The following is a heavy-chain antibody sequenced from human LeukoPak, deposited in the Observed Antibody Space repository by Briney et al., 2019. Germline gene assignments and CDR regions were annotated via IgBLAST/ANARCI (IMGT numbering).Heavy chain of an antibody. D-gene: IGHD3-9*01. Sequence: GASLRLSCAASGFTFSNYAMSWVRQAPGKGLEWVSAITCSGGGTYYADSVKGRFTISRDNSKNTLYLQMNSLRAEETAVYYCAKWRDYDVLTGYYDPDYWGQGTLVTVSS. CDR1: GFTFSNYA. CDR3: AKWRDYDVLTGYYDPDY. CDR2: ITCSGGGT. J-gene: IGHJ4*02. V-gene: IGHV3-23*01.